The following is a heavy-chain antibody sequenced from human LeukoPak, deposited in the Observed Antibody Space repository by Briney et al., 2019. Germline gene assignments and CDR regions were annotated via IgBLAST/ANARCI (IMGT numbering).Heavy chain of an antibody. CDR3: ARDGGSSYYYYGMDV. D-gene: IGHD6-6*01. CDR2: IIPIFGIA. J-gene: IGHJ6*04. CDR1: GGTFSSYA. Sequence: ASVKVSCKASGGTFSSYAISWVRQAPGQGLEWMGRIIPIFGIANYAQKFQGRVTITADKSTSTAYMELSSLRSEDTAVYYCARDGGSSYYYYGMDVWGKGTTVTVSS. V-gene: IGHV1-69*04.